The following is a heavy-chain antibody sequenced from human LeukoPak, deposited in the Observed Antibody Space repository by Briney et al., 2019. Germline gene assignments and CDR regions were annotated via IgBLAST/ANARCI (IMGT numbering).Heavy chain of an antibody. J-gene: IGHJ5*02. V-gene: IGHV1-2*02. D-gene: IGHD2-8*01. CDR1: GYTFTGYY. CDR2: INPNGGDT. Sequence: SVKVSCKASGYTFTGYYIHWVRQAPGQGLEWMGWINPNGGDTNYAQKFQGRVTMTRDTSISTAYMELSRLRSDDTAVYYCARGVGPGDWFDPWGQGTLVTVSS. CDR3: ARGVGPGDWFDP.